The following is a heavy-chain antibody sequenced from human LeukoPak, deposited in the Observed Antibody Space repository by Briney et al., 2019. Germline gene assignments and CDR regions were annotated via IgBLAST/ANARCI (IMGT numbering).Heavy chain of an antibody. CDR3: ATIAAASHLDC. D-gene: IGHD6-13*01. CDR1: GFTFSSYA. J-gene: IGHJ4*02. V-gene: IGHV3-23*01. Sequence: PGGSLRLSCAASGFTFSSYAMTWVRQAPGKGLEWVSAISSNGGATFYADSVKGRFTISRDNSKNTLYLQMNSLRAEDTAVFYCATIAAASHLDCWGQGTLVTVSS. CDR2: ISSNGGAT.